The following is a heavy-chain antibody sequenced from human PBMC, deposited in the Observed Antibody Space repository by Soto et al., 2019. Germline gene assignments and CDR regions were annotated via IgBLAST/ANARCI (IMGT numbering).Heavy chain of an antibody. D-gene: IGHD1-26*01. V-gene: IGHV1-18*01. J-gene: IGHJ4*02. CDR1: GYIFSNFG. Sequence: QVQLVQSGPEVKKPGASAKVSCKTSGYIFSNFGISWMRQVPGQGLEWMGWISAYNGNTNYAQKFQDRVTLTTDTSTNTAYMELGSLRSDDTAVYYCARAGGGGVGTTSYWGQGTLVTVSS. CDR3: ARAGGGGVGTTSY. CDR2: ISAYNGNT.